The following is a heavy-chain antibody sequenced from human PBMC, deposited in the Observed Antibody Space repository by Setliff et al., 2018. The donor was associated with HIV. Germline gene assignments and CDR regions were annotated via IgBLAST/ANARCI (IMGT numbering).Heavy chain of an antibody. J-gene: IGHJ3*02. CDR2: INPNSGVT. Sequence: GASVQVSCKASGYTFTGFYIHWVRQAPGQGLEWMGRINPNSGVTNSAQKFQGRVTMTRDTSISTAYLELSRLRYDDTAVYYCARARNDLWSGTLSGLHAVDIWGQGTMVTVSS. CDR3: ARARNDLWSGTLSGLHAVDI. V-gene: IGHV1-2*06. D-gene: IGHD3-3*01. CDR1: GYTFTGFY.